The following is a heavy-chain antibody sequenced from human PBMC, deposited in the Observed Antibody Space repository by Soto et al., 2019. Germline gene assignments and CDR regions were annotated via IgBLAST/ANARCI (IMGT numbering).Heavy chain of an antibody. J-gene: IGHJ4*02. D-gene: IGHD3-22*01. Sequence: GALRLSCAASGLTFSSYGMHWVRQAPGKGLEWVAVISYDGSNKYYADSVKGRFTISRDNSKNTLYLQMNSLRAEDTAVCYCAKERKYYDSSGYYPLDYWGQGTLVTVSS. V-gene: IGHV3-30*18. CDR1: GLTFSSYG. CDR2: ISYDGSNK. CDR3: AKERKYYDSSGYYPLDY.